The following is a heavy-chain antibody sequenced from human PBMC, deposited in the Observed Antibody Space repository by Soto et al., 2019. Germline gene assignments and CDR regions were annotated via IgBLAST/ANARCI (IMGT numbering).Heavy chain of an antibody. J-gene: IGHJ4*02. V-gene: IGHV3-30*18. CDR3: AKGLPLYDSSGPTDY. CDR2: ISYDGSNK. Sequence: GGSLRLSCAASGSTFSTYGMHWVRQAPGKGLEWVAVISYDGSNKYYADSVKGRFTIPRDNSKNTLYLQMNSLRAEDTAIYYCAKGLPLYDSSGPTDYWGQGTLVTVSS. CDR1: GSTFSTYG. D-gene: IGHD3-22*01.